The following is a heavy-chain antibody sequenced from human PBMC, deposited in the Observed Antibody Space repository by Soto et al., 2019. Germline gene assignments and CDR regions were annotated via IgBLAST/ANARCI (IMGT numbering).Heavy chain of an antibody. J-gene: IGHJ4*02. Sequence: PSETLSLTCSVSGYLISSGYYWGWVRQTPGKGLEGPGSIDNSGRTYKNPSLKSRVSASGDLSKNQFSLNLRSVTAADTAVYFCARAMSSGYDSYHFDYWGQGTLVTVSS. D-gene: IGHD3-22*01. CDR3: ARAMSSGYDSYHFDY. V-gene: IGHV4-38-2*02. CDR1: GYLISSGYY. CDR2: IDNSGRT.